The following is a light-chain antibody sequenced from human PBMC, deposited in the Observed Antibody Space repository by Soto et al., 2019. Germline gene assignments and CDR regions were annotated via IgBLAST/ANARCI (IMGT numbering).Light chain of an antibody. J-gene: IGLJ1*01. CDR1: RDDIGAYDY. Sequence: LTQPASVSGSPGQSITISCAGTRDDIGAYDYVSWYQQHPGKAPKLMIYEGSKRPSGISNSFSGSKSGNTASLTISGLQAEDEADYYCCSYAGSSTPLYVFGTGTKVTIL. CDR3: CSYAGSSTPLYV. CDR2: EGS. V-gene: IGLV2-23*01.